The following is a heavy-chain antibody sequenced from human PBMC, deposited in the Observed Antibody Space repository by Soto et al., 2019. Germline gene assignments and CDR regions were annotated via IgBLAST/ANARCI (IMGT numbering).Heavy chain of an antibody. CDR2: IWYDGSNK. CDR3: ARAEAVVPAATDPFDY. CDR1: GFTFSSYG. J-gene: IGHJ4*02. V-gene: IGHV3-33*01. Sequence: PGGSLRLSCAASGFTFSSYGMHWVRQAPGKGLEWVAGIWYDGSNKYYADSVKGRFTISRDNSKNTLYLQMNSLRAEDTAVYYCARAEAVVPAATDPFDYWGQGTLVTVSS. D-gene: IGHD2-2*01.